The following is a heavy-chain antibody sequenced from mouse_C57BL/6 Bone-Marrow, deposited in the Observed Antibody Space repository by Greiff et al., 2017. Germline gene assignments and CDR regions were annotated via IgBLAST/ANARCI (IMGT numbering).Heavy chain of an antibody. J-gene: IGHJ2*01. CDR2: IDPETGGT. Sequence: QVQLKQSGAELVRPGASVTLSCKASGYTFTDYELHWVKQTPVHGLEWIGAIDPETGGTAYTQKFKGKAILTADKSSSTAYMELRSLTSEDSAVYYCTRMKDGHYWGQGTTLTVSS. CDR1: GYTFTDYE. CDR3: TRMKDGHY. V-gene: IGHV1-15*01. D-gene: IGHD2-3*01.